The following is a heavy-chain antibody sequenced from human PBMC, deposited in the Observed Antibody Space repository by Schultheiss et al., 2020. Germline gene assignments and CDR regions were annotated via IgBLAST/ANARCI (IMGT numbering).Heavy chain of an antibody. CDR1: GGSISSYY. CDR3: AKAIEMVTTPSSADY. J-gene: IGHJ4*02. D-gene: IGHD5-24*01. V-gene: IGHV4-59*08. CDR2: IYYSGST. Sequence: SETLSLTCTVSGGSISSYYWSWIRQPPGKGLEWIGYIYYSGSTYYNPSLKSRVTISVDTSKNQFSLKLSSVTAADTAVYYCAKAIEMVTTPSSADYWGQGTLVTVSS.